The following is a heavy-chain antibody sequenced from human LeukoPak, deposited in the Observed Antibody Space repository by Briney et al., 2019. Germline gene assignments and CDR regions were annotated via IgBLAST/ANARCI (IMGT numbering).Heavy chain of an antibody. V-gene: IGHV1-2*06. Sequence: EASVKVSCTASGYTFTGYYMHWVRQAPGQGLEWMGRINPNSGGTNYAQKFQGRVTMTRDTSISTAYMELSRLRSDDTAVYYCARDHNPYIPIDKFDTYNWFDPWGQGTLVTVSS. D-gene: IGHD3-9*01. CDR1: GYTFTGYY. J-gene: IGHJ5*02. CDR2: INPNSGGT. CDR3: ARDHNPYIPIDKFDTYNWFDP.